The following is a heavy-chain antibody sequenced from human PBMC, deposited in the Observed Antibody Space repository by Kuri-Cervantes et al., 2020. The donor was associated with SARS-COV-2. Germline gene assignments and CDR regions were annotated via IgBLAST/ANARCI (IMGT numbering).Heavy chain of an antibody. J-gene: IGHJ6*03. CDR3: ARNPHSLTSYYYYYMDV. V-gene: IGHV1-69*13. D-gene: IGHD4/OR15-4a*01. CDR2: IIPIFGTA. Sequence: SVKVSCKASGGTFSSYAISWVRQAPGQGLEWMGGIIPIFGTATYAQKFQGRVTITADESTSTAYMELSSLRSEDTAVYYCARNPHSLTSYYYYYMDVWGKGTTVTVSS. CDR1: GGTFSSYA.